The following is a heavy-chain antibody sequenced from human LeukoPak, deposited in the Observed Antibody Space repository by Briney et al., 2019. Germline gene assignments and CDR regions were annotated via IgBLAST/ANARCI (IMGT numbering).Heavy chain of an antibody. Sequence: SETLSLTCTVSGGSISSSSYYWGWIRQPPGKGLEWIGSLYYSGSTYYNPSLKSRVTTSVDTSKNQFSLKLSSVTAADTAVYYCARGGYWGQGTLVTVSS. J-gene: IGHJ4*02. V-gene: IGHV4-39*07. CDR3: ARGGY. CDR1: GGSISSSSYY. CDR2: LYYSGST.